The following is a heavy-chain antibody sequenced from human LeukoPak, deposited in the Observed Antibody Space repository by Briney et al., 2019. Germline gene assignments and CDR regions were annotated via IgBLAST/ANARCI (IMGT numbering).Heavy chain of an antibody. Sequence: ESGPTLLKPTQTLTLTCTISGFSLSTSGVGVGWIRQPPGKALVWLALIYWDDDKRYSPPLKSRLTITKDTSKNQVVLTMTNMDPVDTATYYCAHVSSIAGRFGRWGQGTMVTVSS. J-gene: IGHJ4*02. CDR1: GFSLSTSGVG. V-gene: IGHV2-5*02. D-gene: IGHD6-6*01. CDR3: AHVSSIAGRFGR. CDR2: IYWDDDK.